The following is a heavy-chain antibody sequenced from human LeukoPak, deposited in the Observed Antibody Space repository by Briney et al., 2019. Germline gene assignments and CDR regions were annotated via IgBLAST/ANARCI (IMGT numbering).Heavy chain of an antibody. V-gene: IGHV4-59*02. CDR1: GASVTTHY. J-gene: IGHJ2*01. D-gene: IGHD2-2*01. Sequence: SETLSLTCTVSGASVTTHYWSWIRQPPGKGLEWIGNIFYRGINSYHSSYDSSLQSRVTMSIDTSKNQFSLKLSSVTAADTAVYYCARGQYHLLHWYFDLWGRGTLVTVSS. CDR3: ARGQYHLLHWYFDL. CDR2: IFYRGINSYHS.